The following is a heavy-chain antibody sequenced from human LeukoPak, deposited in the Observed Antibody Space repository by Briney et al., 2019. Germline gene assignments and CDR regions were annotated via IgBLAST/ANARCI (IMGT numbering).Heavy chain of an antibody. Sequence: SETLSLTCTVSGASINSYYWSWIRQPPGRELEWIGDIFSSGSTNYNPSLKSRVTISVDTSKSQFSLRLSSVTAADTAVYYCAKVVGVEAATGTFYYYGLDVWGQGTTVTVSS. J-gene: IGHJ6*02. CDR3: AKVVGVEAATGTFYYYGLDV. CDR1: GASINSYY. D-gene: IGHD2-15*01. V-gene: IGHV4-59*01. CDR2: IFSSGST.